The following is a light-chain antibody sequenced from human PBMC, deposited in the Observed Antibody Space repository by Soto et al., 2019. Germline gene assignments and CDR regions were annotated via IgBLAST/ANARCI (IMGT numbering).Light chain of an antibody. J-gene: IGKJ5*01. Sequence: DIQMTQSPSSLSASVGYRFTITCQASQGITNYLNWYQQKPGKAPKLLIYGASNLETGVPSRFSGSGSGTDFTFTISSLQAEDIATYFCQQYDSVFTFGQGTRREIK. CDR3: QQYDSVFT. CDR1: QGITNY. CDR2: GAS. V-gene: IGKV1-33*01.